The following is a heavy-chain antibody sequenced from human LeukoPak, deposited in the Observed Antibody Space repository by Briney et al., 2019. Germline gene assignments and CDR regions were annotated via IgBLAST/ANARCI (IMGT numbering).Heavy chain of an antibody. CDR1: GFTFSSYT. D-gene: IGHD1-1*01. CDR3: AKGQEMESRLDY. J-gene: IGHJ4*02. Sequence: GGSLRLSCAASGFTFSSYTMYWIRQASGKGLEWVSGISSSGSNTYYADSVKGRFTISRDNSKNTEYLQMNSLRVEDTAIYYCAKGQEMESRLDYWGQGTLVTVSS. CDR2: ISSSGSNT. V-gene: IGHV3-23*01.